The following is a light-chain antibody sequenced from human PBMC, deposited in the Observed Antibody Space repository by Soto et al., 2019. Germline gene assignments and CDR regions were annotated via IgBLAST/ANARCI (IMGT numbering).Light chain of an antibody. J-gene: IGKJ1*01. Sequence: EIVMTQSPATLSVSPGERATLSCRASQSVSSNLAWYQQKPGQAPRLLIYGASTRATGIPAGFSGSGSGTEFTLTISSLQSEDFAVYYCQQYNNWPQTFDQGTKVEIK. CDR1: QSVSSN. CDR2: GAS. CDR3: QQYNNWPQT. V-gene: IGKV3-15*01.